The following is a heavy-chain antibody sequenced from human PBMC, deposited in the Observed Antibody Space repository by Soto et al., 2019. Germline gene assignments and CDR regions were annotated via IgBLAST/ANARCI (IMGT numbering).Heavy chain of an antibody. Sequence: SETLSLTCTVSGGSISSGDYYWSWIRQPPGKGLEWIGYIYYSGSTYYNPSLKSRVTISVDTSKNQFSLKLSSVTAADTAVYYCARDYIQLERTDAFDIWGQGTLVTVSS. CDR1: GGSISSGDYY. CDR3: ARDYIQLERTDAFDI. J-gene: IGHJ4*02. CDR2: IYYSGST. V-gene: IGHV4-30-4*01. D-gene: IGHD1-1*01.